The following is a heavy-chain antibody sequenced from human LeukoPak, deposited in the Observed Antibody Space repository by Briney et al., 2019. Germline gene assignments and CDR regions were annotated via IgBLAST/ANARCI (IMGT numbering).Heavy chain of an antibody. D-gene: IGHD5-24*01. CDR2: ITSSSSYT. CDR3: AMGGDGYNYYYYYYMDV. V-gene: IGHV3-21*04. J-gene: IGHJ6*03. Sequence: GGSLRLSCAASGFTFSTDNMNWVRQAPGKGLEWVSSITSSSSYTFYADSVKGRFTISRDNAKNSLYLQMNSLRAEDTAVYYCAMGGDGYNYYYYYYMDVWGKGTTVTVSS. CDR1: GFTFSTDN.